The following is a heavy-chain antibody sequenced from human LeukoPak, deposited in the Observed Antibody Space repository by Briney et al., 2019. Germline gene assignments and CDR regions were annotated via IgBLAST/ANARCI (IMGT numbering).Heavy chain of an antibody. J-gene: IGHJ4*02. CDR1: GFPFSSHA. Sequence: GGSLRLSCEVSGFPFSSHAMSWVRQAPGRGLEWVSGISISADMTYYADSVQGRFIISRDSSKNTVYLQMDSLRVEDTAVYYCANEEVPNDYWGQGTLVTVSS. V-gene: IGHV3-23*01. D-gene: IGHD4/OR15-4a*01. CDR3: ANEEVPNDY. CDR2: ISISADMT.